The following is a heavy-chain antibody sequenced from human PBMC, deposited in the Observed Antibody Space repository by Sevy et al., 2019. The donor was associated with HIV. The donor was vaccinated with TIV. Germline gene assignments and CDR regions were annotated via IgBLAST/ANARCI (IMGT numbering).Heavy chain of an antibody. CDR3: ARGGDFNDRSAKRDFDY. CDR2: IWNDGSNK. J-gene: IGHJ4*02. D-gene: IGHD3-22*01. Sequence: GGSLRLSCAASGFTFSNYGMHWVRQAPGKGLEWVAVIWNDGSNKYYADSVKGRFTLTRDNSKNTLNLQMNSLRVEDTAVDFCARGGDFNDRSAKRDFDYWGQGTLVTVSS. CDR1: GFTFSNYG. V-gene: IGHV3-33*01.